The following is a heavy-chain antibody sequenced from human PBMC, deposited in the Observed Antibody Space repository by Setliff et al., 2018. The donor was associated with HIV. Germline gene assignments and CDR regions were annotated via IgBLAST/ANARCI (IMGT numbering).Heavy chain of an antibody. Sequence: TSETLSLTCAVYGGSFSGYYWTWIRQPPGRGLAWIGEIIHSGGTNYNRTLKSRVTISVDTSKNQFSLNLSSVTAADTAVYYGARGGLGVVGAIDYWSQGTLVTVS. J-gene: IGHJ4*02. CDR1: GGSFSGYY. CDR3: ARGGLGVVGAIDY. CDR2: IIHSGGT. V-gene: IGHV4-34*01. D-gene: IGHD2-15*01.